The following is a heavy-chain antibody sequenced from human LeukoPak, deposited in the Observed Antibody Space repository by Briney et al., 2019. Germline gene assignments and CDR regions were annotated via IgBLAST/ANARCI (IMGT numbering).Heavy chain of an antibody. V-gene: IGHV3-23*01. D-gene: IGHD3-16*02. Sequence: PGGSLRLSRAASGFTFSSYAMSWVRQAPGKGLEWVSAISGSGGSTYYADSVKGRFTISRDNSKNTLYLQMNSLRAEDTAVYYCALNGREVPSGAFDIWGQGTMVTVSS. J-gene: IGHJ3*02. CDR3: ALNGREVPSGAFDI. CDR2: ISGSGGST. CDR1: GFTFSSYA.